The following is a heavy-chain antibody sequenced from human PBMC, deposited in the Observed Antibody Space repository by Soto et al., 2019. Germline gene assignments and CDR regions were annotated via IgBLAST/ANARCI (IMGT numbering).Heavy chain of an antibody. CDR3: ARVMGRVTYFYMDV. Sequence: QVQLVESGGGVVQPGTSLRLSCVASGFTFSNYGMHWVRQAPGKGLEWVAVIWFDGINEAYADSVRGRFTISRDNSKNTVYLHMNSLRAEDTAVYNCARVMGRVTYFYMDVWGTGTTVTVSS. D-gene: IGHD3-10*01. CDR2: IWFDGINE. V-gene: IGHV3-33*01. J-gene: IGHJ6*03. CDR1: GFTFSNYG.